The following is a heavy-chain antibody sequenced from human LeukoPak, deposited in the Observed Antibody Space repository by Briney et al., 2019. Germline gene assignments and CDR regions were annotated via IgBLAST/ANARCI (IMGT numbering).Heavy chain of an antibody. CDR1: GYSISSGYY. CDR2: IYYSGST. Sequence: KPSETLSLTCTVSGYSISSGYYWGWIRQPPGKGLEWIGNIYYSGSTNYNPSLKSRVTISVDKSKNQFSLQLSSVTAADTAVYYCSRGFKVDYYYYYMDVWGKGTTVTVSS. D-gene: IGHD2-15*01. V-gene: IGHV4-38-2*02. CDR3: SRGFKVDYYYYYMDV. J-gene: IGHJ6*03.